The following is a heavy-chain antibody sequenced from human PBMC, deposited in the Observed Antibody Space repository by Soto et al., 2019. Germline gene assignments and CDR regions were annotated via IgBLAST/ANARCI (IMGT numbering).Heavy chain of an antibody. V-gene: IGHV3-48*01. CDR1: GFTFSTYS. CDR3: AGPTYYYDSSGPPAY. J-gene: IGHJ4*02. Sequence: GGSLRLSCAASGFTFSTYSMNWVRQAPGKGLEWVSYISSSSSTIFYTDSVKGRFTVSRDNAKNSLYLQMNSLRAEDTAVYYCAGPTYYYDSSGPPAYWGQGTLVTSPQ. CDR2: ISSSSSTI. D-gene: IGHD3-22*01.